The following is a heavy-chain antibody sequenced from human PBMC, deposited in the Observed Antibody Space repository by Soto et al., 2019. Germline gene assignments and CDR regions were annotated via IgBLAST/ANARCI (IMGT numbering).Heavy chain of an antibody. V-gene: IGHV5-51*01. D-gene: IGHD3-16*02. Sequence: PGESLKISCQGSGYSFTSYWIGWVRQMPGKGLEWMGIIYPGDSDTRYSPSFQGQVTISADKSISTAYLQWSSLKASDTAMYYCARGDLMITFGGVIVLDYWGQGTLVTVSS. J-gene: IGHJ4*02. CDR3: ARGDLMITFGGVIVLDY. CDR2: IYPGDSDT. CDR1: GYSFTSYW.